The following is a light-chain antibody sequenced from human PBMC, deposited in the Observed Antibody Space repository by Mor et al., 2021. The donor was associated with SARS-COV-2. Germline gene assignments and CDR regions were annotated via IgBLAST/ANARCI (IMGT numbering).Light chain of an antibody. CDR3: QQYYSTPLT. CDR1: QSVLHSSNNKNY. J-gene: IGKJ4*01. Sequence: TINCKSSQSVLHSSNNKNYLAWYQQKPGQPPKLLIYWASTREYGVPDRFSGSGSGTDFTLTISSLQAEDVAVYYCQQYYSTPLTFG. V-gene: IGKV4-1*01. CDR2: WAS.